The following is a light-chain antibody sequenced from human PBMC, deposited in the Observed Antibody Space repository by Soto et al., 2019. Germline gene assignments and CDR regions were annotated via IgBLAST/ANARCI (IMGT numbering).Light chain of an antibody. V-gene: IGLV2-14*01. J-gene: IGLJ3*02. Sequence: QAVVTQPASVSGSPGKSITISCTGTSSDVGGYNYVSWFQKHPGKAPKLMIYDVRNRPSGVSNRFSGSKSGNTASLTISGLQAEDEADYYCNSYTSSSTWVFGGGTKLTVL. CDR2: DVR. CDR1: SSDVGGYNY. CDR3: NSYTSSSTWV.